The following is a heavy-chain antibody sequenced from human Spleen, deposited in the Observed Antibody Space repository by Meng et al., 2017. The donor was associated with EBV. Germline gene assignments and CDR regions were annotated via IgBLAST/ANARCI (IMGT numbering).Heavy chain of an antibody. D-gene: IGHD3-10*01. CDR1: RGSITSSSFY. Sequence: PLQESGPGLVRPSDTLSVTCTVSRGSITSSSFYWGWVRQPPGKGLEWIGSLYYNGSTFYSLSLNRRVTISADTSRRQFSLKFNSVTPADTAVYFCARLEGDGTGSYFVTWGQGTLVTVSS. CDR2: LYYNGST. V-gene: IGHV4-39*01. CDR3: ARLEGDGTGSYFVT. J-gene: IGHJ5*02.